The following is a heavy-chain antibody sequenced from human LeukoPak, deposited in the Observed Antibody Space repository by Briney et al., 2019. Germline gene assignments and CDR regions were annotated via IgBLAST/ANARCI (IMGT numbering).Heavy chain of an antibody. CDR3: ARGSGSHFDY. CDR2: TGAADDT. V-gene: IGHV3-13*04. Sequence: PGGSLRLSCAASGFTFSNYDMFWVRQTTGEGLEWVSTTGAADDTYYPGSVRGRFTISRESAKDSLYLQMNSLRAGDTAVYYCARGSGSHFDYWGQGTLVTVSS. CDR1: GFTFSNYD. J-gene: IGHJ4*02. D-gene: IGHD1-26*01.